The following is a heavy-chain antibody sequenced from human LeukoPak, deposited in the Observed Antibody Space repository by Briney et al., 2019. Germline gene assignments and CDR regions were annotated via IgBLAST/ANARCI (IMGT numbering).Heavy chain of an antibody. Sequence: GGSLGLSCAASGFTFSSYAMSWVRQAPGKGLEWVSAISGSGGSTYYADSVKGRFTISRDNSKNTLYLQMNSLRAEDTAVYYCAKGIDYYDSSGETYWGQGTLVTVSS. V-gene: IGHV3-23*01. J-gene: IGHJ4*02. CDR1: GFTFSSYA. D-gene: IGHD3-22*01. CDR3: AKGIDYYDSSGETY. CDR2: ISGSGGST.